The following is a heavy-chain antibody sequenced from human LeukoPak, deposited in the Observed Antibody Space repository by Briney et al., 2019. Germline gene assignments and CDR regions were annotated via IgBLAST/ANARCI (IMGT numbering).Heavy chain of an antibody. CDR3: AGARLIAAHTYYYGMDV. CDR2: IIPIFGTA. D-gene: IGHD6-13*01. V-gene: IGHV1-69*01. J-gene: IGHJ6*02. Sequence: ASVKVSCKASGGTFSSYAISWVRPAPGQGLEWMGGIIPIFGTANYAQKFQGRVTITADESTSTAYMELSSLRSEDTAVYYCAGARLIAAHTYYYGMDVWGQGTTVTVSS. CDR1: GGTFSSYA.